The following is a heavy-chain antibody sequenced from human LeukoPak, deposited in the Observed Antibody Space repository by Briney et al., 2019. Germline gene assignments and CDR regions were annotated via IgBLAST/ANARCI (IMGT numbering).Heavy chain of an antibody. CDR1: GYTFTGYY. CDR3: ARAAVLLWFGELGSVDY. CDR2: INPNSGGT. V-gene: IGHV1-2*02. D-gene: IGHD3-10*01. J-gene: IGHJ4*02. Sequence: VASVKVSCKASGYTFTGYYMHWVRQAPGQGLEWMGWINPNSGGTNYAQKFQGRVTMTRDTSISTAYMELSRLRSDDTAVYYCARAAVLLWFGELGSVDYWGQGTLVTVSS.